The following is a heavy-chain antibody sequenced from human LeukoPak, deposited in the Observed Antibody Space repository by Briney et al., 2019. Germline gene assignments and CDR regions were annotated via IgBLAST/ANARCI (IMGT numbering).Heavy chain of an antibody. CDR1: GGSISSSNW. J-gene: IGHJ3*02. CDR2: INHSGST. V-gene: IGHV4-4*02. CDR3: ARDFRVYAVAGKSAFDI. Sequence: PSGTLSLTCAVSGGSISSSNWWSWVRQPPGKGLEWIGEINHSGSTNYNPSLKSRVTISVDTSKNQFSLKLSSVTAADTAVYYCARDFRVYAVAGKSAFDIWGQGTMVTVSS. D-gene: IGHD6-19*01.